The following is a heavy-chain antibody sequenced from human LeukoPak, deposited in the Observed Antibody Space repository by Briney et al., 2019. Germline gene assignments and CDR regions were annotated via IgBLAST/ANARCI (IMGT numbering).Heavy chain of an antibody. CDR3: ARDKRQLAHYGMDV. CDR1: GFTFGNHW. CDR2: MNQDGSEK. V-gene: IGHV3-7*03. Sequence: PGGSLRLSCAASGFTFGNHWMSWVRQAPGKGLEWVANMNQDGSEKQYVDSVKGRFTISRDNAKNSLYLQMNSLRAEDTAVYYCARDKRQLAHYGMDVWGQGTTVTVSS. D-gene: IGHD6-13*01. J-gene: IGHJ6*02.